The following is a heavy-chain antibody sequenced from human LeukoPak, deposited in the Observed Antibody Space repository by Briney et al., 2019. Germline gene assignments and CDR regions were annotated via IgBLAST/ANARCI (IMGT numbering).Heavy chain of an antibody. CDR1: GGSTSSSSSDYY. CDR2: ISYSWTT. CDR3: ARHRHSHHYDY. Sequence: SETLSLTCTVSGGSTSSSSSDYYWGWVRQPPGKGLEWIGSISYSWTTYYNPSLKSRVTISADTSNNQFSLKLTSLTAADTAVYYCARHRHSHHYDYWGQGTLVTVSS. D-gene: IGHD5-18*01. J-gene: IGHJ4*02. V-gene: IGHV4-39*01.